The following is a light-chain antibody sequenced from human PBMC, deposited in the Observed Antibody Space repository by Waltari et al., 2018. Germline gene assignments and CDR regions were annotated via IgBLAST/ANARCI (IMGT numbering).Light chain of an antibody. Sequence: DIQMTQSPSSLSASVGDRVTITCRASQGISSWLVWYQQKPGKAPKLLIYKASNLESGVPSRFIGSGSETDFTLTISSLQPEDFATYYFQQYNSAPHSFGQGTKVEIK. CDR3: QQYNSAPHS. CDR1: QGISSW. CDR2: KAS. J-gene: IGKJ2*03. V-gene: IGKV1-5*03.